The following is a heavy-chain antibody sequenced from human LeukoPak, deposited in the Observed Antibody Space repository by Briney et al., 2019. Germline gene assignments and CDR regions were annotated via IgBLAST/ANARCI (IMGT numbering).Heavy chain of an antibody. V-gene: IGHV3-21*01. D-gene: IGHD3-22*01. J-gene: IGHJ6*02. CDR2: ISSGSSYI. CDR1: GFTFSSYS. Sequence: GGSLRLSCAASGFTFSSYSMNWVRQAPGKGLEWVSSISSGSSYIYYADSVKGRFTISRDNAKNSLYLLMNSLRAEDTAVYYCARSPSQRGLLPMDVWGQGTTVTVSS. CDR3: ARSPSQRGLLPMDV.